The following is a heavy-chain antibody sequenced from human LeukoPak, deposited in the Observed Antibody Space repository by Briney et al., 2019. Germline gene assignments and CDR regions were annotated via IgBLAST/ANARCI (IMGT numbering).Heavy chain of an antibody. CDR2: ISGSGGRT. V-gene: IGHV3-23*01. CDR1: GFTFSSYE. J-gene: IGHJ4*02. Sequence: GGSLRLSCAASGFTFSSYEMNWVRQAPGKGLEWVSTISGSGGRTYYADSVKGRFTISRDNSKNTLSLHMNSLRAEDTALYYCAKRFLPIAPAGTEVFWGQGTLVTVSS. CDR3: AKRFLPIAPAGTEVF. D-gene: IGHD6-13*01.